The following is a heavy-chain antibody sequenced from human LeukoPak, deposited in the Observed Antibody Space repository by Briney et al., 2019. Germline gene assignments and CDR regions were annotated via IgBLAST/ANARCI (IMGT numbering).Heavy chain of an antibody. CDR3: ARTPTVAVAGTNY. CDR1: GFTVSSNY. Sequence: PGGSLRLSCAASGFTVSSNYMSWVRQAPGKGLEWVSVIYSSGSTYYAGSVKDRFTLSRDNSKNTLYLQMNSLRAEDTAVYYCARTPTVAVAGTNYWGQGTLVTVSS. D-gene: IGHD6-19*01. V-gene: IGHV3-66*01. CDR2: IYSSGST. J-gene: IGHJ4*02.